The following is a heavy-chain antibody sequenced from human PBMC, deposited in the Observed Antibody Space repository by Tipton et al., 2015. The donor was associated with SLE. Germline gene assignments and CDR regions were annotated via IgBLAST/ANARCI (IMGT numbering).Heavy chain of an antibody. CDR3: ARHPPRSSSRSSFDY. Sequence: QLVQSGAEVKKPGESLKISCKGSGYSFTSYWIGWVRQMPGKGLEWMGIIYPGDSDTRYSPSFQGRVTISAAKSISTAYLQWSSLKASDTAMYYCARHPPRSSSRSSFDYWGQGTLVTVPS. CDR2: IYPGDSDT. CDR1: GYSFTSYW. J-gene: IGHJ4*02. D-gene: IGHD6-13*01. V-gene: IGHV5-51*01.